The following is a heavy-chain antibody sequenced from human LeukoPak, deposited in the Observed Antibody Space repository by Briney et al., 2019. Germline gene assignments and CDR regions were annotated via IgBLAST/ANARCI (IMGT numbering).Heavy chain of an antibody. CDR3: VRGYSSSSGSY. J-gene: IGHJ4*02. CDR1: GFTFSSYV. D-gene: IGHD6-6*01. CDR2: ISSDGGGT. Sequence: QAGGSLRLSCSASGFTFSSYVMHWVRQAPGKGLEYVSAISSDGGGTYYADSVKGRFTISRDNSKNTLYLQMTSLRAEDTAMYYCVRGYSSSSGSYWGQGTLVTVSS. V-gene: IGHV3-64D*09.